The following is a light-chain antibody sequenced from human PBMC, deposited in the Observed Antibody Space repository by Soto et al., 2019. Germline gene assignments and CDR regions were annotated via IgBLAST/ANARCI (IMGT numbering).Light chain of an antibody. CDR3: MQRIEFPIT. CDR2: TLS. CDR1: QSVLYSSNNKNY. J-gene: IGKJ5*01. Sequence: DIVMTQSPDSLAVSLGERATINCKCSQSVLYSSNNKNYLAWYLQKPGQSPQLLIYTLSYRASGVPDRFSGSGSGTDFTLKISRVEAEDVGVYYCMQRIEFPITFGQGTRLEIK. V-gene: IGKV2-40*01.